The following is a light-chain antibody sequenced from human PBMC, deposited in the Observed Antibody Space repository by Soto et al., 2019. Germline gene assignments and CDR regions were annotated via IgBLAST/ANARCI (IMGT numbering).Light chain of an antibody. CDR2: AAS. Sequence: DIQVTQSPSSLSASVGDRVTITCRASQSISSYLNWYQQKPGKAPKLLIYAASSLQSGVPSRFSGSASGTDFTLTISSLQPEDFATYYCQQSYSTPRTFGQGTKVEIK. CDR1: QSISSY. CDR3: QQSYSTPRT. V-gene: IGKV1-39*01. J-gene: IGKJ1*01.